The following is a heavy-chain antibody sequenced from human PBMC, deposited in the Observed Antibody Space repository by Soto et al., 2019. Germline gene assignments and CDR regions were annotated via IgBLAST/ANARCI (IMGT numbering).Heavy chain of an antibody. V-gene: IGHV1-69*13. CDR1: GGTFSSYA. CDR3: ASRVDSSGHHDAFDI. Sequence: ASVKVSCKASGGTFSSYAISWVRQAPGQGLEWMGGIIPIFGTANYAQKFQGRVTITADESTSTAYMELSSLRSEDTVVYYCASRVDSSGHHDAFDIWGQGTMVTVSS. CDR2: IIPIFGTA. D-gene: IGHD3-22*01. J-gene: IGHJ3*02.